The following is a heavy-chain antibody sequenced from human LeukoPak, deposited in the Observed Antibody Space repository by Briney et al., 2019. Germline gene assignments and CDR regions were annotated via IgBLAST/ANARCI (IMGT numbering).Heavy chain of an antibody. CDR3: ARVTGGELSTKFDP. V-gene: IGHV4-31*03. Sequence: SQTLSLTCTVSGGSISSGGYYWSWIRQHPGKGLEWIGHIFYSGRTYYNPSLKSRVSISVDTSKNQFSLKVTSVTAADTAVYYCARVTGGELSTKFDPWGQGTLVTVSS. J-gene: IGHJ5*02. D-gene: IGHD1-7*01. CDR1: GGSISSGGYY. CDR2: IFYSGRT.